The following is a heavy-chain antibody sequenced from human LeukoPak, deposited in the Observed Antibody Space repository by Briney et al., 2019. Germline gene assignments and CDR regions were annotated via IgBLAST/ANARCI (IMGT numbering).Heavy chain of an antibody. D-gene: IGHD6-19*01. Sequence: ASVKVSCKASGYTFTSYYMHWVRQAPEQGLGWMGIINPSGGSTSYAQKFQGRVTMTRDMSTSTVYMELSSLRSDDTAVYYCARDRGGYSSGWYANYYYYYYMDVWGKGTTVTISS. CDR1: GYTFTSYY. CDR3: ARDRGGYSSGWYANYYYYYYMDV. V-gene: IGHV1-46*01. CDR2: INPSGGST. J-gene: IGHJ6*03.